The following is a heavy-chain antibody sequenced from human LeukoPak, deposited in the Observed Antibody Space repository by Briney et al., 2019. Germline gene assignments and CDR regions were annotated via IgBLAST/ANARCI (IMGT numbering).Heavy chain of an antibody. V-gene: IGHV4-39*01. CDR2: IYYSGST. CDR3: ARFSQWLFDY. Sequence: SETLSLTCTVSGGSISSSSYYWGWIRQPPGKGLEWIGSIYYSGSTYYNPSLKSRVTISVGTSKNQFSLKLSSVTAADTAVYYCARFSQWLFDYWGQGTLVTVSS. J-gene: IGHJ4*02. D-gene: IGHD6-19*01. CDR1: GGSISSSSYY.